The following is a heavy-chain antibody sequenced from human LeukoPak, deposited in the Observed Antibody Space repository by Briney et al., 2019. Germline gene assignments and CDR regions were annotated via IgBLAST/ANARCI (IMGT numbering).Heavy chain of an antibody. D-gene: IGHD6-13*01. V-gene: IGHV4-34*01. Sequence: PSETLSLTCAVYGGSFSGYYWSWIRQPPGKGLEWIGEINHSGSTNYNPSLKSRVTISVDTSKNQFSLKLSSVTAADTAVCYCARGEYSSSWYTNYWGQGTLVTVSS. CDR3: ARGEYSSSWYTNY. CDR1: GGSFSGYY. J-gene: IGHJ4*02. CDR2: INHSGST.